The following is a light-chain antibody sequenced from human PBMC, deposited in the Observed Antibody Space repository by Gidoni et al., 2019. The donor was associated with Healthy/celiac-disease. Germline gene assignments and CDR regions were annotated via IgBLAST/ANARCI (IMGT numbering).Light chain of an antibody. CDR3: QQRSNWPGT. V-gene: IGKV3-11*01. CDR1: QSVSSY. CDR2: DAS. Sequence: EIVLTHSPATPSLSPGERATLSCRASQSVSSYLAWYQQKPGQAPRLLIYDASNRATGIPARFSGSGSGTDFTLTISSLEPEDFAVYYCQQRSNWPGTFGGGTKVEIK. J-gene: IGKJ4*01.